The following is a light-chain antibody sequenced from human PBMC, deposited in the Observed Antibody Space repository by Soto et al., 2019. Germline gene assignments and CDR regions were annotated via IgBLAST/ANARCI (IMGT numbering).Light chain of an antibody. Sequence: QSVLTQPPSASGTPGQRVTISCSGSSSNIGSNTVNWYQQLPGTAPKLLIYSNNQRPSGVPDRFSGSKSGTSASLAISGLQSEDEADYYSAAWDDRLNGYVFGTGTKVTVL. V-gene: IGLV1-44*01. CDR2: SNN. J-gene: IGLJ1*01. CDR3: AAWDDRLNGYV. CDR1: SSNIGSNT.